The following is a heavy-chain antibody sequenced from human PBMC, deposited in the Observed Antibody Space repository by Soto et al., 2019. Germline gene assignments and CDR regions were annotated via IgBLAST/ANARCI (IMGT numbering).Heavy chain of an antibody. V-gene: IGHV4-31*03. CDR1: GGSINMGVYY. CDR3: ARSVFP. CDR2: IYYSGST. Sequence: SETLSLTCTVSGGSINMGVYYWNWIRQHPGKGLEWIGYIYYSGSTYYNPSLKSRVTISVDTSKNQFSLKLRSVTAADTAVYYCARSVFPWGQGTLVTVSS. J-gene: IGHJ5*02.